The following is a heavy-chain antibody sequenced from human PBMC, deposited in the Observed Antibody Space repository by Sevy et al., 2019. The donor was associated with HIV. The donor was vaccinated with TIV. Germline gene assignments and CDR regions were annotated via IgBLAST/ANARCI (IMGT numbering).Heavy chain of an antibody. J-gene: IGHJ6*02. CDR1: GFTFSVYS. D-gene: IGHD2-2*01. Sequence: GGSLRLSCAASGFTFSVYSMNWVRQAPGKGLEWVSYISSSSGRIFYADSVKGRFTISRDNAENALYLQMNSLRDEDTAVYYCAREGPNKRDSYHYGMDVWGQGTTVTVSS. V-gene: IGHV3-48*02. CDR2: ISSSSGRI. CDR3: AREGPNKRDSYHYGMDV.